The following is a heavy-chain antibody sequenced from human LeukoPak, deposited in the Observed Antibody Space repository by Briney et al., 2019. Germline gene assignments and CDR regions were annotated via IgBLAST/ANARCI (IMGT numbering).Heavy chain of an antibody. D-gene: IGHD3-16*01. CDR1: GDSFSSYH. J-gene: IGHJ4*02. V-gene: IGHV4-59*01. Sequence: PSETLSLTCTVSGDSFSSYHWSWIRQAPGKGLEWIGYISYSGSTNYNPSLKSRVTISVDTSKNQFSLKLSSVTAADTAVYYCARVGRGDHTWGSYYFDHWGQGTLVTVSS. CDR3: ARVGRGDHTWGSYYFDH. CDR2: ISYSGST.